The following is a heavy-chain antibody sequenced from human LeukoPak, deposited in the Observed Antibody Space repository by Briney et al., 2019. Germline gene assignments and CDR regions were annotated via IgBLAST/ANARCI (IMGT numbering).Heavy chain of an antibody. CDR2: ISGSGGST. CDR3: AKDLDSRSWGAFDI. D-gene: IGHD6-13*01. CDR1: AFTFSSYA. J-gene: IGHJ3*02. V-gene: IGHV3-23*01. Sequence: GGSLRLSCAASAFTFSSYAMSWVRQAPGKGLEWVSAISGSGGSTYYADSVKGRFTISRDNSKSTLYLQMNSLRAEDRAVYYCAKDLDSRSWGAFDIWGQGTMVIVSS.